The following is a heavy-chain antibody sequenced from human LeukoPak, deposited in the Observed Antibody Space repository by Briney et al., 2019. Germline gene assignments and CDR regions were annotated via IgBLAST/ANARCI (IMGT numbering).Heavy chain of an antibody. CDR1: GFTFSDYS. Sequence: GGSLRLSCAASGFTFSDYSIDWVRQAPGKGLEWVALVSNDGSSRYYADSVKGRFTISTDNSKSTLYLQMNSLRAEDTAVYYCAREDLSTKFGDLPSHFDYWGQGTLVTVSS. V-gene: IGHV3-30-3*01. CDR3: AREDLSTKFGDLPSHFDY. CDR2: VSNDGSSR. D-gene: IGHD3-10*02. J-gene: IGHJ4*02.